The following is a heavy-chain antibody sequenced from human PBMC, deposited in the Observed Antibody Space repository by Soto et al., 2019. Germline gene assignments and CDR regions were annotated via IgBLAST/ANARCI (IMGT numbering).Heavy chain of an antibody. V-gene: IGHV3-30*18. J-gene: IGHJ4*02. CDR3: AKVHDSSSFYLPVDY. CDR1: GFTFSSYG. D-gene: IGHD3-22*01. CDR2: ISYDGSNK. Sequence: QVQLVESGGGVVQPGRSLRLSCAASGFTFSSYGMHWVRQAPGKGLEWVAVISYDGSNKHYADSVKGRFTISRDNSKNTLYLQMNSLRAEDTAVYYCAKVHDSSSFYLPVDYWGQGTLVTVS.